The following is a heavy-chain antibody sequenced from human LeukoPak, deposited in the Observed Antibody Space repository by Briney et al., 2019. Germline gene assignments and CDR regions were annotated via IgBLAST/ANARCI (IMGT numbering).Heavy chain of an antibody. CDR3: ARDLAAARLDF. J-gene: IGHJ4*02. V-gene: IGHV3-33*01. Sequence: GGSLRLSCAASGFTFSSNGMHWVRQAPGKGLEWVAVIWYDGSDKYYADTVKGRFTISRDVFKNTLYLQMNSLRVEDTAVYYCARDLAAARLDFRGQGTLVTVSS. D-gene: IGHD6-6*01. CDR1: GFTFSSNG. CDR2: IWYDGSDK.